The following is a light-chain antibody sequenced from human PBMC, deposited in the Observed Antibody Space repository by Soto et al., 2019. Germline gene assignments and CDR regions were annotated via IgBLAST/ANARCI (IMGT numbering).Light chain of an antibody. CDR1: QTVSRNY. J-gene: IGKJ1*01. CDR2: GAS. Sequence: EVVLAQPPGTLSLSPGERATVSCRASQTVSRNYLAWYQKKPGQAPRLLIYGASTRAAGIPDRFSGSGSGTDFTLTITRLEPEDFAVYYCQQYGGPVPWAFGQGTKVDIK. CDR3: QQYGGPVPWA. V-gene: IGKV3-20*01.